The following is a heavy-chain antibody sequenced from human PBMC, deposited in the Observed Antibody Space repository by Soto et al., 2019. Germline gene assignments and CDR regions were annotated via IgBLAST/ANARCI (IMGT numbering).Heavy chain of an antibody. D-gene: IGHD2-8*01. V-gene: IGHV6-1*01. CDR3: ARLIGNSWLDS. CDR2: TYYRSNWYT. J-gene: IGHJ5*01. Sequence: QIHLQQSGPGLVKPSQTLSLTCAISGDSVSTNSATWDWIRQSPSRGLEWLGRTYYRSNWYTDYAVSVKGRITISPDTSNNHLYLQLNSVTPDDTAVYSCARLIGNSWLDSWGQGTLVTVSS. CDR1: GDSVSTNSAT.